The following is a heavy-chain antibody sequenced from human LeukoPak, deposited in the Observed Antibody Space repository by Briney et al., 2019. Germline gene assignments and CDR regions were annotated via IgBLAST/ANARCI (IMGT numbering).Heavy chain of an antibody. CDR3: ARDGPSSSGDAFDI. D-gene: IGHD3-10*01. CDR2: IIPIFGTA. CDR1: GGTFSSYA. J-gene: IGHJ3*02. Sequence: ASVKVSCKASGGTFSSYAISWVRQAPGQGLEWMGRIIPIFGTANYAQKFQGRVTITADKSTSTAYMELSSLRSEDTAVYYCARDGPSSSGDAFDIWGQGTMVTVSS. V-gene: IGHV1-69*06.